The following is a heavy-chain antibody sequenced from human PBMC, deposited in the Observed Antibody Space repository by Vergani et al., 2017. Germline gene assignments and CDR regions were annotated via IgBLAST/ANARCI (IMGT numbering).Heavy chain of an antibody. CDR2: ISGSGGST. Sequence: EVQLLESGGGLVQPGGSLRLSCAASGFTFSSYAMSWVRQAPGKGLEWVSAISGSGGSTYYADSVKGRFTISRDDSKNTAYLQMNSLKTEDTAVYYCTREAPYYDILTGYSSYGYYYYGMDVWGQGTTVTVSS. D-gene: IGHD3-9*01. V-gene: IGHV3-23*01. CDR3: TREAPYYDILTGYSSYGYYYYGMDV. CDR1: GFTFSSYA. J-gene: IGHJ6*02.